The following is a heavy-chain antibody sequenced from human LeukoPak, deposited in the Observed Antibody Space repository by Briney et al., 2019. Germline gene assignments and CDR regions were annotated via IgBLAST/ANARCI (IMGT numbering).Heavy chain of an antibody. CDR3: AKKQYGSGSYYGWFDS. D-gene: IGHD3-10*01. CDR2: IRYDGSNK. J-gene: IGHJ5*01. V-gene: IGHV3-30*02. CDR1: GFTFSSYG. Sequence: GGSLRLSCAASGFTFSSYGMHWVRQAPGKGLEWVAFIRYDGSNKYYADSVKGRFTISRDNSKNTLYLQMNSLRAEDTAVYYRAKKQYGSGSYYGWFDSWGQGTLVTVSS.